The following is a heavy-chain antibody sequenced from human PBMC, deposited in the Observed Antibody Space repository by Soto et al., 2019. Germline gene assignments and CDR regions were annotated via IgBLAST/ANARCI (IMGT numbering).Heavy chain of an antibody. J-gene: IGHJ4*02. CDR1: GGSISNSNW. V-gene: IGHV4-4*02. CDR3: AHRPIVGAAI. CDR2: IYHTGST. Sequence: KSSETLSLTCVVFGGSISNSNWWTWVRQPPGKGLEWIGEIYHTGSTNYNSSLMSRVTISLDKPNNQFSLKLSSVTAADTAVYYCAHRPIVGAAIWGQGTLVTVSS. D-gene: IGHD1-26*01.